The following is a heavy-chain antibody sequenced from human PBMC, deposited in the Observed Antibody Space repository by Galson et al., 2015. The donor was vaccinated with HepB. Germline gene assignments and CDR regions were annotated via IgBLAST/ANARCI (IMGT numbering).Heavy chain of an antibody. D-gene: IGHD6-19*01. J-gene: IGHJ4*02. CDR1: GFTFSYYA. CDR2: ITPSGDNT. CDR3: AKVFPEKTDGWYRQALYYFDS. V-gene: IGHV3-23*01. Sequence: SLRLSCAASGFTFSYYAMAWVRQAPGKGLEWISAITPSGDNTYSADSMQGRSFTSRDNSQNTLFLQMNSLRADDTAIYFCAKVFPEKTDGWYRQALYYFDSWGQGTRVTVSS.